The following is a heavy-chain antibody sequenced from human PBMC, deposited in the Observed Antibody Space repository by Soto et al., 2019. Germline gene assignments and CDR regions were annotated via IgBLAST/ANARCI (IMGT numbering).Heavy chain of an antibody. V-gene: IGHV1-69*06. CDR3: ARSSSGSLLWFDR. J-gene: IGHJ5*02. CDR1: GCTFSSYD. Sequence: SVKVSCKASGCTFSSYDISWVRQAPGQGLEWMGGIIPSFGTANYAQKFQGRVSITADKSTSTAYMELSSLRSEDTAVYYCARSSSGSLLWFDRWGQGTPVTVSS. D-gene: IGHD3-22*01. CDR2: IIPSFGTA.